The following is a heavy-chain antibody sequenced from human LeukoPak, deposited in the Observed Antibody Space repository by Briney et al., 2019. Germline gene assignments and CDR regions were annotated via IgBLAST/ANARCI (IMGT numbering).Heavy chain of an antibody. CDR1: GYSFTNYW. Sequence: GESLKISCKGSGYSFTNYWIGWVRQMPGKGLEWMGIIYPGDSDTRYSPSFQGQVTISADKSISTAYLQWNSLKASDTAMYYCARFVGACSGGSCYSDYWAREPWSPSPQ. CDR2: IYPGDSDT. V-gene: IGHV5-51*01. CDR3: ARFVGACSGGSCYSDY. D-gene: IGHD2-15*01. J-gene: IGHJ4*02.